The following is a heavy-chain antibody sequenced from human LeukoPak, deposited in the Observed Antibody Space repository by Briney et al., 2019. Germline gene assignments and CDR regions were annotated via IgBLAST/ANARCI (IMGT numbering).Heavy chain of an antibody. J-gene: IGHJ4*02. V-gene: IGHV3-30*03. D-gene: IGHD3-9*01. CDR2: ISYDGSNK. Sequence: PGRSLRLSCAASGFTFSSYGMHWVRQAPGKGLEWVAVISYDGSNKNYADSVKGRFTISRDNSKNTLYLQMNSLRAEDTAVYYCASYLLRYFDYWGQGTLVTVSS. CDR1: GFTFSSYG. CDR3: ASYLLRYFDY.